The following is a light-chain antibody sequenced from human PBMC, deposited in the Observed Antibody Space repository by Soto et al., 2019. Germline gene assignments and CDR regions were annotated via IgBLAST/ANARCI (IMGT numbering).Light chain of an antibody. CDR1: QSIGSSY. Sequence: ENVLTQSPGTLSLSPGERATLSCRASQSIGSSYLAWYQQKPGHAPRLIIYGTSNRATGIPDRFSDSGSGTDFTLTISRLEPEDFAVYYCQQFGSSWLTFGQGTKVEIK. J-gene: IGKJ1*01. CDR2: GTS. V-gene: IGKV3-20*01. CDR3: QQFGSSWLT.